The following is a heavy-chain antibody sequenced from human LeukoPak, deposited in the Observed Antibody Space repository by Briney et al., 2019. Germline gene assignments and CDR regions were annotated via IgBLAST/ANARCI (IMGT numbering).Heavy chain of an antibody. CDR3: RAPLGSGSPLPWFDP. D-gene: IGHD3-10*01. J-gene: IGHJ5*02. CDR1: GFTFSKYP. CDR2: IDNSGGTT. Sequence: GGSLRLSCAASGFTFSKYPMSWVRQAPGKGLEWVSAIDNSGGTTYYAGSVKGRFTISRDNSKNTLYLQMNSLRAEDTAVYYCRAPLGSGSPLPWFDPWGQGTLVTVSS. V-gene: IGHV3-23*01.